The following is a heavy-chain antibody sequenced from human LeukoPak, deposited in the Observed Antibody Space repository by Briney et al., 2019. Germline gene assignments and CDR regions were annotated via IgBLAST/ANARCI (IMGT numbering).Heavy chain of an antibody. CDR2: ISSSSSYI. CDR1: GFTFSSYS. Sequence: GGSLRPSCAASGFTFSSYSMNWVRQAPGKGLEWVSSISSSSSYIYYADSVKGRFTISRDNAKNSLYLQMNSLRAEDTAVYYCARDTTVNWFDPWGQGTLVTVSS. D-gene: IGHD4-17*01. J-gene: IGHJ5*02. V-gene: IGHV3-21*01. CDR3: ARDTTVNWFDP.